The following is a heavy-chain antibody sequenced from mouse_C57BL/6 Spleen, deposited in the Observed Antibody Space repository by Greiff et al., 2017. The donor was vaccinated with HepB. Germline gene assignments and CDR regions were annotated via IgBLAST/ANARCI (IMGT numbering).Heavy chain of an antibody. CDR3: ARVFAY. CDR2: ISYDGSN. Sequence: DVQLVESGPGLVKPSQSLSLTCSVTGYSITSGYYWNWIRQFPGNKLEWMGYISYDGSNNYNPSLKNRISITRETSKNQFFLKLNSVTTEDTATYYCARVFAYWGQGTLVTVSA. V-gene: IGHV3-6*01. CDR1: GYSITSGYY. J-gene: IGHJ3*01.